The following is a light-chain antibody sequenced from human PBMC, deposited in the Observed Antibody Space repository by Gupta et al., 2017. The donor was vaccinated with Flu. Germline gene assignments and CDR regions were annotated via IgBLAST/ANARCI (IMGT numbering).Light chain of an antibody. V-gene: IGLV3-19*01. CDR3: NARDSTDNNQEV. Sequence: SSELTQDPAASVALGQTVRITCQGDSLRNSYESWYQQKPDQAPVLVLYDKNMRPSGIPERVSGSSSGDTATLTITGAQAEEEADYYCNARDSTDNNQEVFGGGTKLTVL. CDR2: DKN. CDR1: SLRNSY. J-gene: IGLJ2*01.